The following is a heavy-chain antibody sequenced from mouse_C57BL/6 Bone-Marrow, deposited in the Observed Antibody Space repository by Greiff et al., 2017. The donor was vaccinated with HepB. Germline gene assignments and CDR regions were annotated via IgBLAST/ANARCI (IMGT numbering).Heavy chain of an antibody. CDR1: GFTFSDYY. D-gene: IGHD2-12*01. CDR2: ISNGGGST. Sequence: EVQVVESGGGLVQPGGSLKLSCAASGFTFSDYYMYWVRQTPEKRLEWVAYISNGGGSTYYPDTVKGRFTISRDNAKNTLYLQMSRLKSEDTAMYYCARQWGGSYYSSWFAYWGQGTLVTVSA. J-gene: IGHJ3*01. V-gene: IGHV5-12*01. CDR3: ARQWGGSYYSSWFAY.